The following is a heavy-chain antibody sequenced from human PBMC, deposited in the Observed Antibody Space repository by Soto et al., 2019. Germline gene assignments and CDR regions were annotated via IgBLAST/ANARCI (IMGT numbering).Heavy chain of an antibody. Sequence: PSETLSLTCTVSGGSISSSSYYWGWIRQPPGKGLEWIGSIYYSGSTYYNTSLKSRVTISVDTSKNQFSLKLSSVTAADTAVYYCARQVAVAGMDWFDPWGQGTLVTVSS. CDR2: IYYSGST. J-gene: IGHJ5*02. V-gene: IGHV4-39*01. CDR3: ARQVAVAGMDWFDP. CDR1: GGSISSSSYY. D-gene: IGHD6-19*01.